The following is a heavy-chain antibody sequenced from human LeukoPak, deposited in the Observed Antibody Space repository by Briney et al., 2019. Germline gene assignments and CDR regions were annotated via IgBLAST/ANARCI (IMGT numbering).Heavy chain of an antibody. CDR2: INHSGST. Sequence: SETLSLTCAVYGGSFSGYYWSWIRQPPGKGLEWIGEINHSGSTNYNPSLKSRVTISVDTSKNQFSLKLSSVTDADTAVYYCARVLQQYHYYYMDVWGKGTTVTVSS. V-gene: IGHV4-34*01. CDR3: ARVLQQYHYYYMDV. J-gene: IGHJ6*03. D-gene: IGHD3-10*01. CDR1: GGSFSGYY.